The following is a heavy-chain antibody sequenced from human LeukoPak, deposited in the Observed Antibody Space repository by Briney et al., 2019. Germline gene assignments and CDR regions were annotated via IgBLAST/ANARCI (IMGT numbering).Heavy chain of an antibody. CDR3: AREIRIVAALHRSGSFDI. V-gene: IGHV4-30-4*01. CDR1: GGSISTGDYN. J-gene: IGHJ3*02. D-gene: IGHD6-13*01. CDR2: IFYTGST. Sequence: SETLSLTCTVSGGSISTGDYNWGWVRQSPGRGLEWIGYIFYTGSTYYSPSLKSRVIISVDTSKSQFSLKLNSVTAADTAVYYCAREIRIVAALHRSGSFDIWGQGTMVTVSS.